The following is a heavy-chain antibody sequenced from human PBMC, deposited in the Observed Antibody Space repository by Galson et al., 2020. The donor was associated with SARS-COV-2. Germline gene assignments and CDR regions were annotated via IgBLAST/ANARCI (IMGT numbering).Heavy chain of an antibody. V-gene: IGHV4-4*02. CDR3: ARDARSGYSYGYRLDY. J-gene: IGHJ4*02. D-gene: IGHD5-18*01. CDR1: GGSISSSNW. Sequence: SETLSLTCAVSGGSISSSNWWSWVRQPPGKGLEWIGEIYHSGSTNYNPSLKSRVTISVDKSKNQFSLKLSSVTAADTAVYYCARDARSGYSYGYRLDYWGQGTLVTVSS. CDR2: IYHSGST.